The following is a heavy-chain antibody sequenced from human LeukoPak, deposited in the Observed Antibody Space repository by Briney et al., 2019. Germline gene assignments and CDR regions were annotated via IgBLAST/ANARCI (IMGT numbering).Heavy chain of an antibody. Sequence: GGSLRLSCAASGFTFSSYGMHWVRQAPGKGLEWVAVISFHGTNKFYADSVKGRFTISRDNSRNTLYLQMNSLRPDDTALYYCARDQASGSRRGDCDYWGQGTLVTVSS. CDR1: GFTFSSYG. CDR3: ARDQASGSRRGDCDY. D-gene: IGHD1-26*01. V-gene: IGHV3-30*19. CDR2: ISFHGTNK. J-gene: IGHJ4*02.